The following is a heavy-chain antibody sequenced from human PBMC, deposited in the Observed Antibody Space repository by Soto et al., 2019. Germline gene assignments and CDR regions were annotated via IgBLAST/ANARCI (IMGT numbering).Heavy chain of an antibody. V-gene: IGHV4-31*03. J-gene: IGHJ4*02. CDR3: ARDRGVQLWSTFDY. CDR1: GGSISSGGYY. D-gene: IGHD5-18*01. Sequence: PSETLSLTCTVSGGSISSGGYYWSWIRQHPGKGLEWIGYIYYSGSTYYNPSLKSRVTISVDTSKNQFSLKLSSVTAADTAVYYCARDRGVQLWSTFDYWGQGTLVTVSS. CDR2: IYYSGST.